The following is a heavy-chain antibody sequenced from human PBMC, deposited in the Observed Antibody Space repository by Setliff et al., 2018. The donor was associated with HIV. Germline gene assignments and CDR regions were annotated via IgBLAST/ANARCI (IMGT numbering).Heavy chain of an antibody. CDR2: IYYTGTT. CDR1: GGSISSGSYY. Sequence: SETLSLTCTVSGGSISSGSYYWSWIRQPPGKGLEWIGSIYYTGTTDYSPSFKSRVTISLDTSKTQFSLKLNSVTAADTAVYYCARGQPQGGGTYWSAFDIWGQGTMVTVSS. V-gene: IGHV4-39*07. CDR3: ARGQPQGGGTYWSAFDI. D-gene: IGHD1-26*01. J-gene: IGHJ3*02.